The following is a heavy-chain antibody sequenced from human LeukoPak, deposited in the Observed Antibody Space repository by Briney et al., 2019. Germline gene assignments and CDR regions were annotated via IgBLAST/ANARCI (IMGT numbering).Heavy chain of an antibody. CDR2: ISGSGGST. CDR1: GFTFTSYA. J-gene: IGHJ4*02. CDR3: AKGRYFDWLYPVD. D-gene: IGHD3-9*01. V-gene: IGHV3-23*01. Sequence: GGSLRLSCAASGFTFTSYAMSWVRQAPGKGLEWVSAISGSGGSTYYADSVKGRFTISRDNSKNTLYLQMNSLRAEDTAVYYCAKGRYFDWLYPVDWGQGTLVTVSS.